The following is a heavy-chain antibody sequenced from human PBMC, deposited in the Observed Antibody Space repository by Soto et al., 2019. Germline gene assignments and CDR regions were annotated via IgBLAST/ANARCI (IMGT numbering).Heavy chain of an antibody. D-gene: IGHD3-10*01. Sequence: SETLSLTCTVSGGSMSSYYWTWIRQPPGKGLEWISRIYITGSTNIHPSLKSRVAMSVDTAKNQFSLKLTSATAAHTAVYYCARGGRDGFDLWGQGTMVT. CDR2: IYITGST. CDR1: GGSMSSYY. J-gene: IGHJ3*01. CDR3: ARGGRDGFDL. V-gene: IGHV4-4*07.